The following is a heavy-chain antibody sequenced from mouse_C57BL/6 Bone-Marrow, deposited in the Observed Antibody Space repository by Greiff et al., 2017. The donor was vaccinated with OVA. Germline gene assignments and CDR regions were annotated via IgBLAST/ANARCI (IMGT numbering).Heavy chain of an antibody. V-gene: IGHV5-4*01. J-gene: IGHJ4*01. CDR3: ANYYAMDY. CDR1: GFTFSSYA. Sequence: VQLKESGGGLVKPGGSLKLSCAASGFTFSSYAMSWVRQTPEKRLEWVATISDGGSYTYYPDNVKGRFTISRDNAKNNLYLQMSHLKSEDTAMYYCANYYAMDYWGQGTSVTVSS. CDR2: ISDGGSYT.